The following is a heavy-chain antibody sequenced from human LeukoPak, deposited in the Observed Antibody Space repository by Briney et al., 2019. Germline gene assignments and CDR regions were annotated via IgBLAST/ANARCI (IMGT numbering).Heavy chain of an antibody. D-gene: IGHD4-23*01. CDR3: ARDFTDYGGNSGY. CDR1: GFTFSSYS. V-gene: IGHV3-21*01. J-gene: IGHJ4*02. CDR2: ISSSSSYI. Sequence: PGGSLRLSCAASGFTFSSYSMNWVRQAPGKGLEWVSSISSSSSYIYYADSVKGRFTISRDNAKNSLYLQMNSPRAEDTAVYYCARDFTDYGGNSGYWGQGTLVTVSS.